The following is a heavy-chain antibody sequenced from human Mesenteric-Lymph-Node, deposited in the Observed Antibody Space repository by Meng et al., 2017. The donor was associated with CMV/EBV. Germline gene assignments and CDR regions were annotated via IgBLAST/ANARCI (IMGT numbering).Heavy chain of an antibody. V-gene: IGHV1-46*01. CDR3: AREKIRFLEWFP. Sequence: ASVKVSCKASGYTFTGYYMHWVRQAPGQGLEWMGALNPRSGTTTYAQKFQDRVTMTTDTSTSTVYMELSSLRFEDTAVYYCAREKIRFLEWFPWGQGTLVTVSS. D-gene: IGHD3-3*01. CDR2: LNPRSGTT. CDR1: GYTFTGYY. J-gene: IGHJ5*02.